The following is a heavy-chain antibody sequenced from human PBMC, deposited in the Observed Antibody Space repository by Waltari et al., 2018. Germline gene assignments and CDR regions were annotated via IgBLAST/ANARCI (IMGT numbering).Heavy chain of an antibody. CDR1: GDTFSSSA. D-gene: IGHD2-15*01. CDR3: ARQIVVVVAATNYYYYYYMDV. Sequence: QVQLVQSGAEEKKPGSSVKVSCKAFGDTFSSSAIRWVRKGRRQGLDWKGGIIPILGIANYAQKFQGRVTITADKSTSTAYMELSSLRSEDTAVYYCARQIVVVVAATNYYYYYYMDVWGKGTTVTVSS. J-gene: IGHJ6*03. CDR2: IIPILGIA. V-gene: IGHV1-69*10.